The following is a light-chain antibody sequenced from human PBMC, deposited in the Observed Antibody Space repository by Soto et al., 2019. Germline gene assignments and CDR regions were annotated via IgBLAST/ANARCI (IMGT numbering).Light chain of an antibody. Sequence: IVLTQSPGTLSLSPWERATLSCGASQSVSSSYLAWYQQKPGQAPRLLIYGASSRATGIPDRFSGSGSGTDFTLTISRLEPEDSAVYYCQQRHMWPITFGQGTRLEIK. CDR2: GAS. J-gene: IGKJ5*01. V-gene: IGKV3D-20*02. CDR3: QQRHMWPIT. CDR1: QSVSSSY.